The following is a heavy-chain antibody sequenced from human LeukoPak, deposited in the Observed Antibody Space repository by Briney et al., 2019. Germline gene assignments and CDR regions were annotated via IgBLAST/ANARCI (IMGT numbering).Heavy chain of an antibody. J-gene: IGHJ3*02. CDR3: ARDGPVPATADAFDI. D-gene: IGHD2-2*01. CDR2: IYPGDSDT. CDR1: GYDFTTYW. Sequence: GESLKISCTGSGYDFTTYWIGWVRQMPGQGLEWMGIIYPGDSDTRNSPSFQGQVTISADKSISTVYLQWSSLKASDTAMYYCARDGPVPATADAFDIWGQGTMVTVSS. V-gene: IGHV5-51*01.